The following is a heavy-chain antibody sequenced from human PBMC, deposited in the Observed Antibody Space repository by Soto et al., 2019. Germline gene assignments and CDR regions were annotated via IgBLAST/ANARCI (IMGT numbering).Heavy chain of an antibody. CDR1: GGSFSGYY. CDR3: ARGGRQQLVRTLFYGMDV. CDR2: INHSGST. V-gene: IGHV4-34*01. Sequence: QVQLQQWGAGLLKPSETLSLTCAVYGGSFSGYYWTWIRQPPGKGLEWIGEINHSGSTNYIPSLTSRVTISVDKSKNQFSLKLSSVTAADTAVYYCARGGRQQLVRTLFYGMDVWGQGTTVTVSS. J-gene: IGHJ6*02. D-gene: IGHD6-13*01.